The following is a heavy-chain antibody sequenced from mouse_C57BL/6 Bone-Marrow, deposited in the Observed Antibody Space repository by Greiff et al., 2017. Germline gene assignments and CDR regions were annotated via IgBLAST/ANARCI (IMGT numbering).Heavy chain of an antibody. J-gene: IGHJ1*03. V-gene: IGHV1-85*01. D-gene: IGHD1-1*01. Sequence: VQLQQSGPELVKPGASVKLSCKASGYTFTSYDINWVKQRPGQGLEWIGWIYPRDGSTKYNEKFKGKATLTVDTSSSTAYMGLHSLTSEDSAVYVCARDYGSSYGYFDVWGTGTTVTVSS. CDR2: IYPRDGST. CDR1: GYTFTSYD. CDR3: ARDYGSSYGYFDV.